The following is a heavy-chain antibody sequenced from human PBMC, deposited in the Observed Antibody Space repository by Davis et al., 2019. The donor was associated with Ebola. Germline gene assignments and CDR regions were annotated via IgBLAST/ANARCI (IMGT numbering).Heavy chain of an antibody. CDR2: IKSKTNVGIT. CDR1: CTPLSNAC. J-gene: IGHJ6*02. V-gene: IGHV3-15*01. D-gene: IGHD2-15*01. CDR3: TTRIYYYSMDD. Sequence: RASSCTPLSNACVRWVRQAPVKGLEWVGRIKSKTNVGITDYAAPVKGRFTISRDDSKNTLYLQMNSLKTEDTAVYYCTTRIYYYSMDDRGQGTTVTVSS.